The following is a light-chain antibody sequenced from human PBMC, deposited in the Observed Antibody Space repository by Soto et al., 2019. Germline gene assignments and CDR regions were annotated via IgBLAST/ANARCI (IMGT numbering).Light chain of an antibody. CDR1: QSISSW. J-gene: IGKJ2*02. V-gene: IGKV1-5*03. CDR2: KAS. Sequence: DIQMTQSPSTLSASVGDRVTITCRARQSISSWLAWYQQKPGKAPKLLIYKASSLESGVPSRFSGSGSGTEFTLTISSLQPDDFATYYCQQYNTLPWTFGQGTKLEIK. CDR3: QQYNTLPWT.